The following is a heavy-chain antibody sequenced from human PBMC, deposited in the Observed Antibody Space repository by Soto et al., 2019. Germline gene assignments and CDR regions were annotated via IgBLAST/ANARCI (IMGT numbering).Heavy chain of an antibody. V-gene: IGHV1-18*01. CDR3: ARDTPPTDY. CDR2: ISAYNTNT. J-gene: IGHJ4*02. Sequence: QVQLVQSGAEVKKPGASVKVSCKTSGYTFTSYHISWVRQAPGQGLEWMGWISAYNTNTNYAQKFQGRVTMTTDTXXXXXYMELRSLRSDDTAVYYCARDTPPTDYWGQGTLVTVSS. CDR1: GYTFTSYH.